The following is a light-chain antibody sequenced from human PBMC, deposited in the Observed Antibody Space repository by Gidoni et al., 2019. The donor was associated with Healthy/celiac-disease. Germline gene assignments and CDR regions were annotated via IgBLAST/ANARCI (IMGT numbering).Light chain of an antibody. CDR2: QAS. CDR3: QQRSNWTKCS. Sequence: ELVLPQSPATLSLSPGERATRSCRAVQSVSSYLAWYQQKPGQAPRLLIYQASNRATGIPARCIGSGGWTEVTITISSLEPEDFAVYYCQQRSNWTKCSFGQGTKLEIK. J-gene: IGKJ2*04. CDR1: QSVSSY. V-gene: IGKV3-11*01.